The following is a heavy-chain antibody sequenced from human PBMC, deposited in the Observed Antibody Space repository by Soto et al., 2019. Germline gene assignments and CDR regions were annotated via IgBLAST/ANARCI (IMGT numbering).Heavy chain of an antibody. D-gene: IGHD3-10*01. CDR2: IKKDGSEQ. V-gene: IGHV3-7*01. CDR3: ASGNYYNGMDV. J-gene: IGHJ6*02. Sequence: GGSLRLSCAASGFTFSNYWMTWVRQAPGKGLEWVANIKKDGSEQYYVDSVKGRFTVSRDNAKNSVDLQMNSLRPEDTAVYYCASGNYYNGMDVWGQGTTVTVSS. CDR1: GFTFSNYW.